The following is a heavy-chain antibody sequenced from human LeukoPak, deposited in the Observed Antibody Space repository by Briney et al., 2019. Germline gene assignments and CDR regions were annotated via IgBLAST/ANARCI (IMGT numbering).Heavy chain of an antibody. CDR1: GGSISSGGYY. V-gene: IGHV4-31*03. D-gene: IGHD2-2*01. Sequence: SQTLSLTCTVSGGSISSGGYYWSWIRQHPGKDLEWIGYIHYSGSTYYNPSLKSRVIISVDTSKNLFSLKLSSVTAADTAVYYCAREGCSSTSCYLPFDPWGQGTLVIVSS. J-gene: IGHJ5*02. CDR2: IHYSGST. CDR3: AREGCSSTSCYLPFDP.